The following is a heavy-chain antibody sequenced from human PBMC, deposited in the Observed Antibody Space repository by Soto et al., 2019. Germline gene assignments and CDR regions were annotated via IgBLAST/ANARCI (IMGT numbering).Heavy chain of an antibody. CDR1: GFTFSYYW. J-gene: IGHJ3*01. D-gene: IGHD1-26*01. CDR2: IHSDGSST. V-gene: IGHV3-74*01. Sequence: EVQLVDSGGGLVRPGGSLRLSCAASGFTFSYYWMHWVRQAPGKGLVWVSRIHSDGSSTTYADFVKGRFIISSDSARNTVDLRMNSVRVEDTAVYYWARGDRGALDLWGQGTVVTVSS. CDR3: ARGDRGALDL.